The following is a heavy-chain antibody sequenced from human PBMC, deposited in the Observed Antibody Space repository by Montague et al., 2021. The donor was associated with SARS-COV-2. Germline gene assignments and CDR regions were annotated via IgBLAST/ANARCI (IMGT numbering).Heavy chain of an antibody. Sequence: SETLSLTCAVSDDSITSPNWWNWVRQPPGKGLEWIGEIYYAGNTYYNPSLKSRVTIFIDKSKNHFSLQLSSVTAADTAVYYCARGGTYHYGMDVWGQGTTVAVSS. CDR2: IYYAGNT. CDR1: DDSITSPNW. J-gene: IGHJ6*02. V-gene: IGHV4-4*02. D-gene: IGHD3-16*01. CDR3: ARGGTYHYGMDV.